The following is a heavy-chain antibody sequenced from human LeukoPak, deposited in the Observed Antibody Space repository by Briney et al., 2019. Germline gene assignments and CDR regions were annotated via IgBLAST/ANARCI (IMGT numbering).Heavy chain of an antibody. J-gene: IGHJ4*02. CDR3: ATTDGREPF. D-gene: IGHD1-14*01. CDR2: IYYSGST. Sequence: SETLSLTCTVSGGSISSYYWSWIRQPPGKGLEWIGYIYYSGSTYYNPSLKSRVTVSLDTSRNQFSLKLSSVTAADTAVYYCATTDGREPFWGQGILVTVSS. CDR1: GGSISSYY. V-gene: IGHV4-59*12.